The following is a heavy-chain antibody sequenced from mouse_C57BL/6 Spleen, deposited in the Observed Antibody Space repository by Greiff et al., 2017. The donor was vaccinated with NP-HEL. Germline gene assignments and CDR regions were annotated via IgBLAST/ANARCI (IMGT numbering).Heavy chain of an antibody. V-gene: IGHV1-61*01. CDR1: GYTFTSYW. CDR2: IYPSDSET. D-gene: IGHD4-1*01. J-gene: IGHJ2*01. CDR3: ARRSWDLDY. Sequence: QVQLQQPGAELVRPGSSVKLSCKASGYTFTSYWMDWVKQRPGQGLEWIGNIYPSDSETHYNQKFKDKATLTVDKSSSTAYMQLSSLTSEDSAVYYCARRSWDLDYWGQGTTLTVSS.